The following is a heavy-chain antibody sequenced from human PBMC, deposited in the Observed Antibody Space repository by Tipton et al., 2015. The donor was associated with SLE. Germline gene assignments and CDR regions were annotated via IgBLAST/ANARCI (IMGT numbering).Heavy chain of an antibody. V-gene: IGHV3-53*04. D-gene: IGHD4-17*01. CDR2: IHSGGST. Sequence: SLRLSCAASGLTVTSNYMSWVRQAPGKGLEWVSIIHSGGSTYYTDSVKGRFTISRHISDNTVYLQMNSLRPEDTAIYYCARISYGDYPDEWGQGTLVTVPS. CDR1: GLTVTSNY. J-gene: IGHJ4*02. CDR3: ARISYGDYPDE.